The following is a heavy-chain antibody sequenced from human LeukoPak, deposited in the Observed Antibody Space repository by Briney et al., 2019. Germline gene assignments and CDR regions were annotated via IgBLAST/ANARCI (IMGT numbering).Heavy chain of an antibody. D-gene: IGHD2-15*01. CDR3: ARPMRSYCSGGSCYEYAFDI. J-gene: IGHJ3*02. V-gene: IGHV4-59*08. CDR2: IYYSGST. Sequence: PSGTLSLTCTVSGGSISSYYWSWIRQPPGKGLEWIGYIYYSGSTNYNPSLRSRVTISVDTSKNQFSLKLSSVTAADTAVYYCARPMRSYCSGGSCYEYAFDIWGQGTMVTVSS. CDR1: GGSISSYY.